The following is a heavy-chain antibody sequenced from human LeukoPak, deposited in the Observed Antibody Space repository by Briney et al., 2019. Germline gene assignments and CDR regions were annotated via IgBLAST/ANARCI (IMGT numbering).Heavy chain of an antibody. CDR1: GFTFSSYS. Sequence: GGSLRLSCAASGFTFSSYSMNWVRQAPGKGLEWVSSISSSSSYIYYADSVKGRFTISRDNAKNSLYLQMNSLRAEDTAVYYCARDPRGRYYDSSGYYVSWFDPWGQGTLVTVSS. CDR2: ISSSSSYI. V-gene: IGHV3-21*01. CDR3: ARDPRGRYYDSSGYYVSWFDP. J-gene: IGHJ5*02. D-gene: IGHD3-22*01.